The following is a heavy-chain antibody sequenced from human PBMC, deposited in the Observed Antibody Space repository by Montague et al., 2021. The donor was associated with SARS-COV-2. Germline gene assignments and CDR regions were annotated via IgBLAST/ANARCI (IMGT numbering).Heavy chain of an antibody. J-gene: IGHJ3*02. V-gene: IGHV3-30*04. D-gene: IGHD1-26*01. CDR3: ARAYSGSYLSAFDI. CDR2: ISYDGSNK. CDR1: GFTFSSYA. Sequence: SLRLSCAVSGFTFSSYAMHWVRQAPGKGLEWVAVISYDGSNKYYADSVKGRFTISRDNSKNTLYLQMNSLRAEDTAVYYCARAYSGSYLSAFDIWGQGTMVTVSS.